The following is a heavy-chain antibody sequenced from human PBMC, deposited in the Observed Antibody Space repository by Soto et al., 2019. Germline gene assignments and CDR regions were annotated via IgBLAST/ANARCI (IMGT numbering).Heavy chain of an antibody. Sequence: GGSLRLSCAASGFTFDDYAMHWVRQAPGKGLEWVSGISWNSGSIGYADSVKGRFTISRDNAKNSLYLQMNSLRAEDTALYYCAKGNRVIDYYYYGMDVWGQGTTVTVSS. CDR1: GFTFDDYA. CDR3: AKGNRVIDYYYYGMDV. V-gene: IGHV3-9*01. D-gene: IGHD3-10*01. J-gene: IGHJ6*02. CDR2: ISWNSGSI.